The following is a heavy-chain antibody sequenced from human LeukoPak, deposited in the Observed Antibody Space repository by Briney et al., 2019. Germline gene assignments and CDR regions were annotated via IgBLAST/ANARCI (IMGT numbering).Heavy chain of an antibody. D-gene: IGHD1-26*01. J-gene: IGHJ5*02. CDR3: ASQPGIAYWFDP. Sequence: GGSLRLSCAASGFTFSSYGMHWVRQAPGKGLEWVAFIRCDGSNKYYADSVKGRFTISRDNSKNTLYLQMNSLRAEDTAVYYCASQPGIAYWFDPWGQGTLVTVSS. CDR1: GFTFSSYG. V-gene: IGHV3-30*02. CDR2: IRCDGSNK.